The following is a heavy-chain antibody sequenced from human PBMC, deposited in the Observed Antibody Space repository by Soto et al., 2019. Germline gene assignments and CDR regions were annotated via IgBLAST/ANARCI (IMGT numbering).Heavy chain of an antibody. Sequence: QVQLVQSGAEVKKPGASVKVSCKASGYTFTSYDINWVRQATGQGLEWMGWMNPNSGNTGYAQKFQGRVTMTRNTSISTAYMELSSLRSEDTDVYYFARERDDSSGPRFDPWGQRNLVTVSS. CDR3: ARERDDSSGPRFDP. J-gene: IGHJ5*02. D-gene: IGHD3-22*01. CDR1: GYTFTSYD. V-gene: IGHV1-8*01. CDR2: MNPNSGNT.